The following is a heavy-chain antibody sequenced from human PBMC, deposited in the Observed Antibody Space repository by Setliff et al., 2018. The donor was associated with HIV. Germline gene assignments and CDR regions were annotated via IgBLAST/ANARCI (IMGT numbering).Heavy chain of an antibody. CDR1: GFTFSSYW. CDR3: ASHFGYCSSTSCEGY. J-gene: IGHJ4*02. D-gene: IGHD2-2*01. Sequence: GGSLRLSCAASGFTFSSYWMSWARQAPGKGLEWVANIKQDGSEKYYVDSVKGRFTISRDNAKNSLYLQMNSLRAEDTAVYYCASHFGYCSSTSCEGYWGQGALVTVSS. CDR2: IKQDGSEK. V-gene: IGHV3-7*05.